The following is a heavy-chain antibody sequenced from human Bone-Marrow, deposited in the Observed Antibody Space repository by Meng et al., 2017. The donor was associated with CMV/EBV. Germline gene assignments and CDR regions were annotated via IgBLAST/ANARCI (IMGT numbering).Heavy chain of an antibody. CDR1: GFSVSSSGVG. CDR3: AHRRLWDPDWEHYFDY. Sequence: SGPTVVKPTQTLTLTCPFSGFSVSSSGVGVGWIRQPQGKALEWLALIYWNDDKHYSPSLKSRHAITKDTSKDQVVLTLTNMDPVDTASYYFAHRRLWDPDWEHYFDYWGQGTLVTVPS. V-gene: IGHV2-5*01. CDR2: IYWNDDK. D-gene: IGHD2-21*01. J-gene: IGHJ4*02.